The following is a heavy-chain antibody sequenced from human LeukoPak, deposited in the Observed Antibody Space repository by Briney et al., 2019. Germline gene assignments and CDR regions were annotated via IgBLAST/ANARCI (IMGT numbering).Heavy chain of an antibody. J-gene: IGHJ4*02. D-gene: IGHD7-27*01. V-gene: IGHV3-13*04. CDR2: IGTAGDT. CDR3: ARESCWGSSAKGFDY. Sequence: GGSLRLSCAASGFVFSTYDMHWVRQPTGKGLEWVSAIGTAGDTYYAGSVKGRFTISREDAKNSLYLQLNSLTDGDTAVYYCARESCWGSSAKGFDYWGQGTLVTVSS. CDR1: GFVFSTYD.